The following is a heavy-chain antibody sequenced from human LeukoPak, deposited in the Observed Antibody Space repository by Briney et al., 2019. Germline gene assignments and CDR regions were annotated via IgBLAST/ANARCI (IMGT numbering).Heavy chain of an antibody. CDR3: ARSYYGSGSEPH. CDR2: INHSGST. Sequence: SETLSLTCAVYGGSFSGYYWSWNRQPPGKGLEWIGEINHSGSTNYNPSLKSRVTISVDTSKNQFSLKLSSVTAADTAVYYCARSYYGSGSEPHWGQGTLVTVSS. D-gene: IGHD3-10*01. V-gene: IGHV4-34*01. CDR1: GGSFSGYY. J-gene: IGHJ4*02.